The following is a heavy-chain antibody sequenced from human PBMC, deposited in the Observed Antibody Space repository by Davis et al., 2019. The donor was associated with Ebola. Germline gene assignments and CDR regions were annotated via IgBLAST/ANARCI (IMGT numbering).Heavy chain of an antibody. J-gene: IGHJ4*02. CDR2: ISSSSSTI. CDR3: AYLGTFDY. Sequence: GGSLRLSCAASGFTFSSYTMNWVRQAPGKGLEWVSSISSSSSTINYADSVKGRFTISRDNAKNSLYLQMNNLRAEDTAVYYCAYLGTFDYWGQGALVTVSS. V-gene: IGHV3-48*04. CDR1: GFTFSSYT. D-gene: IGHD7-27*01.